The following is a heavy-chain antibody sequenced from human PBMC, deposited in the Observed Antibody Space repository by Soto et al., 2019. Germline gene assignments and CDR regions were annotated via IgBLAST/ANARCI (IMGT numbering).Heavy chain of an antibody. Sequence: PSETLSLTCAVSGYSIISGYYWGFIRQPPGKGLEWIGSIYHSGSTYYNPSLKSRVTISVDTSKNQFSLKLSSVTAADTAVYYCARAGYYGSGSYYKTPYYYYYGMDVWGQGTTVTVSS. CDR2: IYHSGST. CDR1: GYSIISGYY. CDR3: ARAGYYGSGSYYKTPYYYYYGMDV. D-gene: IGHD3-10*01. V-gene: IGHV4-38-2*01. J-gene: IGHJ6*02.